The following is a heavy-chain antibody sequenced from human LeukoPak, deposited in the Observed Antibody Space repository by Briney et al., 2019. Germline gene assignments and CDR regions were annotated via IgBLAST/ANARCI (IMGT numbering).Heavy chain of an antibody. CDR2: INPNSGGT. CDR3: ARDGVLRFLEWLSPPVDYYGIDV. V-gene: IGHV1-2*06. CDR1: GYTFTGYY. Sequence: ASVTVSCKASGYTFTGYYMHWVRQAPGQGLEWMGRINPNSGGTNYAQKFQGRVTMTRDTSISTAYMELSRLRSDDTAVYYCARDGVLRFLEWLSPPVDYYGIDVWGQGTTVTVSS. J-gene: IGHJ6*02. D-gene: IGHD3-3*01.